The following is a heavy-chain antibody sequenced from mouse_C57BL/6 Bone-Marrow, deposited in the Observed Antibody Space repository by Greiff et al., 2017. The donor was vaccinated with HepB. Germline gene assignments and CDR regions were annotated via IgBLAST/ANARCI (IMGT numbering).Heavy chain of an antibody. Sequence: QVQLQQSGPELVKPGASVKLSCKASGYTFTSYDINWVKQRPGQGLEWIGWIYPRDGSTKYNEKFKGKATLTVDTSSSTAYMELHSLTSEDSAVYFWARRRGLWVRRGFAYWGQGTLVTVSA. CDR3: ARRRGLWVRRGFAY. D-gene: IGHD2-14*01. CDR2: IYPRDGST. CDR1: GYTFTSYD. V-gene: IGHV1-85*01. J-gene: IGHJ3*01.